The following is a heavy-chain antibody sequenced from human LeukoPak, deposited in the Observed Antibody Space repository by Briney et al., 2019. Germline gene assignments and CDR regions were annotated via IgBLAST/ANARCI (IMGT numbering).Heavy chain of an antibody. J-gene: IGHJ6*02. CDR1: GFTFSSYS. D-gene: IGHD6-6*01. Sequence: PGGSLRLSCAASGFTFSSYSMNWVRQAPGKGLEWVAHISSSSSTIYNADSVKGRFTISRDNAKYSLYLQMNSLRDEDTAVYYCAREENITAPPYYYFYYGLDVWGQGTTVTVSS. V-gene: IGHV3-48*02. CDR2: ISSSSSTI. CDR3: AREENITAPPYYYFYYGLDV.